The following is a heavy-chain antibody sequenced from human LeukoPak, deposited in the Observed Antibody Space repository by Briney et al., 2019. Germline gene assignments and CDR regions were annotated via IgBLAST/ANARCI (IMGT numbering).Heavy chain of an antibody. CDR1: GGSILSTNW. Sequence: SGTLSLTCAVSGGSILSTNWWSWVRQPPGKGLEWIGEVHLNGATNYNPSLESRVTMSVDMSENHISLKLTSVTAADTAVYYCAREGGPYRPLDYSGQGTLVTVSS. CDR3: AREGGPYRPLDY. V-gene: IGHV4-4*02. CDR2: VHLNGAT. J-gene: IGHJ4*02.